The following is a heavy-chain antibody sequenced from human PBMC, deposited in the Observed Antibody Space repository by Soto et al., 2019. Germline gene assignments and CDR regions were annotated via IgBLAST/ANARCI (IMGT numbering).Heavy chain of an antibody. J-gene: IGHJ4*02. V-gene: IGHV3-30*18. Sequence: QVQLVESGGGVVQPGKSLRLSCAASGFTFSTYGMHWVRQAPGKGLEWVTFTPYDGRNKYYADSVKGRFSISRDNSKHTVYLQMNSLRVEDTAVYYCAKDTGTYRYTGPDYWGQGTPVTVSS. CDR2: TPYDGRNK. CDR3: AKDTGTYRYTGPDY. D-gene: IGHD3-16*02. CDR1: GFTFSTYG.